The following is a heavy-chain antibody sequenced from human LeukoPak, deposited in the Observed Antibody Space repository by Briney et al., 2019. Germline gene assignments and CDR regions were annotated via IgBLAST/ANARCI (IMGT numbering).Heavy chain of an antibody. CDR1: GXSISSSSYY. V-gene: IGHV4-39*01. CDR2: IYSSGTT. D-gene: IGHD1-7*01. J-gene: IGHJ1*01. CDR3: VQNIPGTIEH. Sequence: SVTLSLTCTVSGXSISSSSYYWGWIRQPPGKGLECIGNIYSSGTTYYNPSLKSRVTISIDTSKSQFSLRLSSVTAADTAVYYCVQNIPGTIEHWGQGTLVTVSS.